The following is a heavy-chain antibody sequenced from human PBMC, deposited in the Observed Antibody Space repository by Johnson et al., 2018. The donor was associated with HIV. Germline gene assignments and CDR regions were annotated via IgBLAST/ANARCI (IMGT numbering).Heavy chain of an antibody. Sequence: VQLVESGGGLVQPGRSLRLSCAASGFTFDDYAMHWVRQAPGKGLEWVSGISWNSGSIGYADSVKGRFTISRDNAKNSLYLQMSSLRAEDTAIYYCARDSGKWSGVRFAFDIWGQGTMVTVSS. J-gene: IGHJ3*02. CDR2: ISWNSGSI. CDR1: GFTFDDYA. D-gene: IGHD3-10*01. V-gene: IGHV3-9*01. CDR3: ARDSGKWSGVRFAFDI.